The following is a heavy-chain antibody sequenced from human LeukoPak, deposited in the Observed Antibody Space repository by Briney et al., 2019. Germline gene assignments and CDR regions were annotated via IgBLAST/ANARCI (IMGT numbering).Heavy chain of an antibody. D-gene: IGHD2-15*01. V-gene: IGHV3-23*01. CDR1: GFTFSSYA. Sequence: PGGSLRLSCAASGFTFSSYAMSWVRQAPGKGLEWVSAISGSGGSTYYADSVKGRFTISRDNAKNTVYLQMSSLRVEDTAVYYCARGRPHLLPDSWGQGTLVTVSS. J-gene: IGHJ4*02. CDR2: ISGSGGST. CDR3: ARGRPHLLPDS.